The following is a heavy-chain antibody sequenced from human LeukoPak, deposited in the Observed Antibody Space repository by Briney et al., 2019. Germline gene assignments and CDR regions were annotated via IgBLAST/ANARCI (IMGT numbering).Heavy chain of an antibody. Sequence: PGGSLRLSCAASGFTFSNYWMSWVRQAPGKGLEWVADVKEDGGEKYYVDSVKGRFTISRDNAKNSLYLQMNSLRADDTAVYYCARALYGPGGGYWGQGTLVTVSS. CDR2: VKEDGGEK. J-gene: IGHJ4*02. D-gene: IGHD3-10*01. CDR1: GFTFSNYW. V-gene: IGHV3-7*01. CDR3: ARALYGPGGGY.